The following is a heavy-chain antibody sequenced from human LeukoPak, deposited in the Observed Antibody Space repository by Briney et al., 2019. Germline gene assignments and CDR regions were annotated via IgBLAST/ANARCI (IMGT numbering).Heavy chain of an antibody. V-gene: IGHV3-11*04. J-gene: IGHJ6*03. CDR2: ISSSGSTI. Sequence: PGGSLRLSCAASGFTFSDYYMSWIRQAPGKGLEWVSYISSSGSTIYYADSVKGRFTISRDNAKNSLYLQMNSLRAEDTAVYYCARDRIPARGYCSSTSCPHYYYYYMDVWGKGTTVTVSS. D-gene: IGHD2-2*01. CDR3: ARDRIPARGYCSSTSCPHYYYYYMDV. CDR1: GFTFSDYY.